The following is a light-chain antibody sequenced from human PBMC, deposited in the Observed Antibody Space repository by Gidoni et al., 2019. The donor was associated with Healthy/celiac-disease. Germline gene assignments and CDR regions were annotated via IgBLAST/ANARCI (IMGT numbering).Light chain of an antibody. J-gene: IGKJ1*01. CDR3: QQYDSSPTWT. CDR1: QNVSSSY. V-gene: IGKV3-20*01. CDR2: GAS. Sequence: DIVLTHPPGTPSLSPGERATLSCRASQNVSSSYLACSQQKLGQAPRLLIYGASSRATGIPDRCCSSRSGTDFTLTISRLEPEEFSVYYCQQYDSSPTWTFGQGTKVEIK.